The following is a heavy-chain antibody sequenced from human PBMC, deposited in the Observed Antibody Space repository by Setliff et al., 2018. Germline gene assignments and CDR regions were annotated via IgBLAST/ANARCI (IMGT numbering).Heavy chain of an antibody. D-gene: IGHD3-10*01. CDR3: ATPRSHLFGSGSYFDY. CDR1: GGSISSSTHY. CDR2: IYYTGST. V-gene: IGHV4-39*01. J-gene: IGHJ4*01. Sequence: SETLSLTCNVSGGSISSSTHYWGWIRQPTGKGLEWIGGIYYTGSTYYNPSLKSRVTISAAKSKNQFSLKLSTVTAADTAVYYGATPRSHLFGSGSYFDYWGQGTLVTVSS.